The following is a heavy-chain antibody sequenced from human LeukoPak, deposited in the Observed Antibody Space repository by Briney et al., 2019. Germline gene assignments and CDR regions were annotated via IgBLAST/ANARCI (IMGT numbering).Heavy chain of an antibody. D-gene: IGHD3-10*01. J-gene: IGHJ6*03. CDR3: ARDSFQWFGGYYYYYYMDV. V-gene: IGHV1-8*03. Sequence: GASVKVSCKASGYTFTSYDINWVRQATGQGLEWMGWMNPNSGNTGYAQKFQGRVTITTDTSTSTAYMELRSLRSDDTAVYYCARDSFQWFGGYYYYYYMDVWGKGTTVTISS. CDR1: GYTFTSYD. CDR2: MNPNSGNT.